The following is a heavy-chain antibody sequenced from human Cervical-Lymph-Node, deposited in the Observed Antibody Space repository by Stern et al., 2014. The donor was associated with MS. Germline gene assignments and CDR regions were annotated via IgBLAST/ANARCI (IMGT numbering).Heavy chain of an antibody. Sequence: QITLNESGPALVKPTQTLTLTCTFSGFSLVTSGVRVSWIRQPPGKALEWLARIDWNDKTFYNASLMTRLTISKDTSKNQVVLTMTNVDPVDTATYYCARMMGSGYRHYFDYWGQGTPVTVS. CDR2: IDWNDKT. V-gene: IGHV2-70*04. D-gene: IGHD3-3*01. J-gene: IGHJ4*02. CDR3: ARMMGSGYRHYFDY. CDR1: GFSLVTSGVR.